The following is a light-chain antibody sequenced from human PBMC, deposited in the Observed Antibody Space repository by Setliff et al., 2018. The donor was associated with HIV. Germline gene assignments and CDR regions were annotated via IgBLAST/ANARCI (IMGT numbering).Light chain of an antibody. J-gene: IGLJ1*01. CDR2: DVT. CDR1: RSDIGAYNY. CDR3: FSYAGSVYV. V-gene: IGLV2-11*01. Sequence: QSALTQPRSVSGSPGQSVAISCTGTRSDIGAYNYVSWYQQHPGKVPKLIISDVTKRPSGVPDRFSGSKSGNTASLIISGLQTEDEAEYYCFSYAGSVYVFGTGTK.